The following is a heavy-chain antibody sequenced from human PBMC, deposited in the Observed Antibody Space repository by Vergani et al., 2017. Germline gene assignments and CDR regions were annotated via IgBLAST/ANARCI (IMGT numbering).Heavy chain of an antibody. D-gene: IGHD4-11*01. V-gene: IGHV4-34*01. CDR2: IDNTGRP. Sequence: QVQLQQWGGGLLKPSETLSLTCVVNGGSFTSYHWTWIRQSPGEGLEWVGDIDNTGRPDYNPSLTSRLTMSVDKSRNQFSLTLNSVTATDTAIYFCARVNTETNGHLYYYYYMDVWGQGTAVTVS. J-gene: IGHJ6*03. CDR3: ARVNTETNGHLYYYYYMDV. CDR1: GGSFTSYH.